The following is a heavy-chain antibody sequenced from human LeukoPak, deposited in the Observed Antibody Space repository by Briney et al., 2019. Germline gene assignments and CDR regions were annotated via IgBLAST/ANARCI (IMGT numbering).Heavy chain of an antibody. CDR1: GFTFSSYA. D-gene: IGHD2-15*01. Sequence: GGSLRLSCAASGFTFSSYAMSWVRQAPGKGLEWVSAISGSGGSTYYADSVKGRFTISRDNTKNTLYLQMNSLRAEDTAVYYCAPAGYCSGGSCYSDYYGMDVWGQGTTVTVSS. V-gene: IGHV3-23*01. CDR3: APAGYCSGGSCYSDYYGMDV. J-gene: IGHJ6*02. CDR2: ISGSGGST.